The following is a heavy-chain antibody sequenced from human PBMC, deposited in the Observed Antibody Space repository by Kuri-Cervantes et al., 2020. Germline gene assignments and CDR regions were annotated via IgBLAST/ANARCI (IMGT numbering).Heavy chain of an antibody. CDR3: AILAAAVSY. D-gene: IGHD6-13*01. V-gene: IGHV3-30*03. Sequence: GGSLRLSCATSGFTFSSYGMHWVRQAPGKGLEWVAVISYDGSNKYHADSVKGRFTISRDNSKNTLYLQMNSLRAEDTAVYYCAILAAAVSYWGQGTLVTVSS. CDR1: GFTFSSYG. J-gene: IGHJ4*02. CDR2: ISYDGSNK.